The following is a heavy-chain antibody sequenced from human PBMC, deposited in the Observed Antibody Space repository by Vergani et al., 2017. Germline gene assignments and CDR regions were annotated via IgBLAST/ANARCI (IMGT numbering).Heavy chain of an antibody. CDR3: AREERGYYYDRSGYDY. CDR2: IYHSGST. Sequence: QVQLQESGPGLVKPSETLSLTCTVSGYSISSGYYWGWIRQPPGKGLEWIGSIYHSGSTYYNPSLKSRVTISVDTSKNQFSLKLSSVTAADTAVYYCAREERGYYYDRSGYDYWGQGTLVTVSS. J-gene: IGHJ4*02. V-gene: IGHV4-38-2*02. D-gene: IGHD3-22*01. CDR1: GYSISSGYY.